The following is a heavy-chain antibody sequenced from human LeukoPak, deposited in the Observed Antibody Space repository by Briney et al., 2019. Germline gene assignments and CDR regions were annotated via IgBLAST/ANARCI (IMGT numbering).Heavy chain of an antibody. CDR3: ARDGSGYCSGGSCYHWFDP. J-gene: IGHJ5*02. CDR2: IYYSGST. V-gene: IGHV4-59*01. D-gene: IGHD2-15*01. CDR1: GGSISSYY. Sequence: PSETLFLTCTVSGGSISSYYWSWIRQPPGKGLEWIGYIYYSGSTNYNPSLKSRVTISVDTSKNQFSLKLSSVTAADTAVYYCARDGSGYCSGGSCYHWFDPWGQGTLVTVSS.